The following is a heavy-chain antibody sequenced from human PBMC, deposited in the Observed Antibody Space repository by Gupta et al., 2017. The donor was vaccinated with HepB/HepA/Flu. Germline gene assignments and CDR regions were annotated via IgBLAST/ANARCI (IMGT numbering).Heavy chain of an antibody. V-gene: IGHV5-51*01. CDR1: DYNFPRYW. CDR2: IYPSDSTI. D-gene: IGHD1-26*01. CDR3: ARRATSFTILDSDFYRMDV. Sequence: EVHLVQSGAEVKKAGESLKISCKGFDYNFPRYWIGWVRQLPGRGLEWMGVIYPSDSTIKYSPSFQGHVTISADTSSNTAYLQWTSLRPPDTAVYFCARRATSFTILDSDFYRMDVWGQGTTVTVSS. J-gene: IGHJ6*02.